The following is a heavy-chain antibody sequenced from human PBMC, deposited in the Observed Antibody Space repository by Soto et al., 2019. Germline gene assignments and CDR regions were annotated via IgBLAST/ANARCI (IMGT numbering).Heavy chain of an antibody. CDR1: GFTVSTDW. CDR3: VRENYYYGMDV. CDR2: IKSGGNT. V-gene: IGHV3-66*01. J-gene: IGHJ6*02. Sequence: GGSLRLSCAASGFTVSTDWMYWVRQAPGKGLEWVSVIKSGGNTNYADSVEGRFTILRDNSKNTVYLQMNSLRGEDTAVYYCVRENYYYGMDVWGQGTRVTV.